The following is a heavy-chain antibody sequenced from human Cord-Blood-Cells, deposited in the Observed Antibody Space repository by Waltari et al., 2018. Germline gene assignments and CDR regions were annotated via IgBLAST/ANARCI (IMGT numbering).Heavy chain of an antibody. Sequence: QVQLQQWGAGLLKPSETLSLTCAVYGGSFSGYYWSWIRQPPGKGLEWIGEINHSGSTNYNPSLKSRVTISVDTSKNQFSLKLSSVTAADTAVYYCARDQGRSYHFDYWGQGTLVTVSS. V-gene: IGHV4-34*01. CDR3: ARDQGRSYHFDY. CDR2: INHSGST. D-gene: IGHD1-26*01. J-gene: IGHJ4*02. CDR1: GGSFSGYY.